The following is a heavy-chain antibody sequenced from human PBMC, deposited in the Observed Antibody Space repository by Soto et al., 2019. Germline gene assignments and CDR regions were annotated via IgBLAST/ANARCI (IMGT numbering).Heavy chain of an antibody. CDR2: ISSNSAYI. CDR3: TRDASRDSSARGWFDP. D-gene: IGHD6-13*01. V-gene: IGHV3-21*01. CDR1: GFTFRSFT. Sequence: GSLRLSCAASGFTFRSFTMNWVRQAPGKGLEWVSTISSNSAYIYYTDALSGRFTISRDNAKNSLHLQMNSLRAEDTAVYYCTRDASRDSSARGWFDPWGPGTLVTVSS. J-gene: IGHJ5*02.